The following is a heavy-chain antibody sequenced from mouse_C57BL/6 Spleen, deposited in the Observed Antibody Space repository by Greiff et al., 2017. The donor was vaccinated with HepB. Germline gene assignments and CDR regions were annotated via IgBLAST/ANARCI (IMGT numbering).Heavy chain of an antibody. CDR3: AQGLRRGGWYFDV. D-gene: IGHD2-4*01. V-gene: IGHV3-6*01. Sequence: DVQLQESGPGLVKPSQSLSLTCSVTGYSITSGYYWNWIRQFPGNKLEWMGYISYDGSNNYNPSLKNRISITRDTSKNQFFLKLNSVTTEDTATYYCAQGLRRGGWYFDVWGTGTTVTVSS. CDR1: GYSITSGYY. J-gene: IGHJ1*03. CDR2: ISYDGSN.